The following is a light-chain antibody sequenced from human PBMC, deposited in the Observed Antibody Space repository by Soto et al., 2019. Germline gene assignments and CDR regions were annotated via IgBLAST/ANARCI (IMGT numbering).Light chain of an antibody. V-gene: IGKV3-11*01. J-gene: IGKJ1*01. Sequence: EIVMTQSPATLSVSPGERATLSCRASQSVRTYVAWYQQKAGQAPRLLIYDASNRATGIPARFSGSGSGTDFTLTISSLEPEDFAVYYCQQRGNWPRTFGQGTKVDIK. CDR1: QSVRTY. CDR3: QQRGNWPRT. CDR2: DAS.